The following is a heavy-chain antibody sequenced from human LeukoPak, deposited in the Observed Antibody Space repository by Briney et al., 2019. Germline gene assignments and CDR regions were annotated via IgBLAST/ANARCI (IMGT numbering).Heavy chain of an antibody. CDR1: GYPFSAHF. D-gene: IGHD3-10*01. Sequence: ASVKVSCKASGYPFSAHFLNWVRQAPGQGLEWMGNIDTTTGNPRYVQDFIGRFVFSLDTSVSTAYLQITSLKADDTAAYYCVRGTPTPGMDYWGQGTQVTVSS. V-gene: IGHV7-4-1*02. CDR2: IDTTTGNP. CDR3: VRGTPTPGMDY. J-gene: IGHJ4*02.